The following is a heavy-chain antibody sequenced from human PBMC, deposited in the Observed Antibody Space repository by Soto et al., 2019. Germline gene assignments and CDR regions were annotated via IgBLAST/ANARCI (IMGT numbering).Heavy chain of an antibody. CDR1: GDSISRSSSY. J-gene: IGHJ4*02. D-gene: IGHD3-3*01. Sequence: PSETLSLTCTVSGDSISRSSSYWGWIRQPPGKGLEWIGYSYFSGSTYYNPSLKSRVTISVDTSKNQFSLKLSSVTAADTAVYYCARGPSGKKVDYWGQGTLVTVSS. CDR2: SYFSGST. CDR3: ARGPSGKKVDY. V-gene: IGHV4-39*01.